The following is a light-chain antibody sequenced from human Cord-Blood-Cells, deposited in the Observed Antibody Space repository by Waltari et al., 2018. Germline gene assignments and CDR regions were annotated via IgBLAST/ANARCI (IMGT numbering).Light chain of an antibody. CDR1: SGHSSYA. CDR2: LNSEGSH. CDR3: SSYTSSSTWV. V-gene: IGLV4-69*01. J-gene: IGLJ3*02. Sequence: QLVLTQSPSASASLGASVKLTCTLSSGHSSYAIAWHQQQPEEGPRYLMKLNSEGSHSKGDGLPDRFSGSSSGAERYLTISSLQSEDEADYYCSSYTSSSTWVFGGGTKLTVL.